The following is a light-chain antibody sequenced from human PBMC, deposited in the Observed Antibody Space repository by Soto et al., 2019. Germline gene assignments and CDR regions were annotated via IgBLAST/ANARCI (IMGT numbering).Light chain of an antibody. CDR2: DAS. J-gene: IGKJ5*01. V-gene: IGKV3-20*01. Sequence: EIVLTQSPDTLPLSPGERVTLSCRASQSVTRGSLEWYPQTPGQAPRXXIYDASSRESGISDRFSCSGAGTECTRTISRLEPEDVGVDYCQQYGSSPITFGQGTRLEIK. CDR3: QQYGSSPIT. CDR1: QSVTRGS.